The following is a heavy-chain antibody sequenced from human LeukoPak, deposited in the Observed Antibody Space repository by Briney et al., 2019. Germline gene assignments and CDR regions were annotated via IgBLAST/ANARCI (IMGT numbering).Heavy chain of an antibody. CDR2: INPNSGGT. D-gene: IGHD5-12*01. V-gene: IGHV1-2*02. CDR1: GYTFTGYY. J-gene: IGHJ4*02. CDR3: ARHRGVPTITGLDLDQ. Sequence: ASVKVSCKASGYTFTGYYMHWVRQAPGQGLEWMGWINPNSGGTNYAQKFQGRVTMTRDTSISTAYMELSRLRSDDTAVYYCARHRGVPTITGLDLDQWGQGTLVTVSS.